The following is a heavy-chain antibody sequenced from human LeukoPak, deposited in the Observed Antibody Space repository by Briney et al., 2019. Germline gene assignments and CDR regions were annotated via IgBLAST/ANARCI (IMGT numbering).Heavy chain of an antibody. CDR1: GGSISSYY. Sequence: SETLSLTCTVSGGSISSYYWSWIRQPPGKGLEWIGEINRSGSTNYNPSLKSRVTISVDTSKNQFSLKLSSVTAADTAVYYCARRRRYSSGLRLNWFDPWGQGTLVTVSS. D-gene: IGHD6-19*01. CDR3: ARRRRYSSGLRLNWFDP. V-gene: IGHV4-34*01. J-gene: IGHJ5*02. CDR2: INRSGST.